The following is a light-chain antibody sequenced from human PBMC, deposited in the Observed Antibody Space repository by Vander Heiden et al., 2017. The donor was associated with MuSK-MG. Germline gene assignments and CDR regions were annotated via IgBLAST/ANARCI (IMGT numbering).Light chain of an antibody. CDR1: KLGDKY. Sequence: SSALTQPPSVSVSPGQTASITCSGDKLGDKYASWYQQKPGQSPVLVIYKDDKRPSGITERFSGSNSGNTATLSVSGTQAMDEADYYWQVWDSSSVVFGGGTKLTVL. CDR2: KDD. CDR3: QVWDSSSVV. V-gene: IGLV3-1*01. J-gene: IGLJ2*01.